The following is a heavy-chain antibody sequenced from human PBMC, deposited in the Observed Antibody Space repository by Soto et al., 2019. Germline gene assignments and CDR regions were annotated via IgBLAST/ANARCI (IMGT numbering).Heavy chain of an antibody. CDR2: ISHTGRT. CDR3: ARAVAPDWGTWFDP. V-gene: IGHV4-30-2*01. CDR1: GGSISSGNSYA. D-gene: IGHD3-16*01. J-gene: IGHJ5*02. Sequence: QLQLQESGSGLVKPSQTLSLTCAVSGGSISSGNSYAWSWIRQPPGKGLEWIGSISHTGRTSYNPSPKGRATMSGDKSKNASPAKLSAVTAADRAVYYCARAVAPDWGTWFDPWGQGSLVSVAS.